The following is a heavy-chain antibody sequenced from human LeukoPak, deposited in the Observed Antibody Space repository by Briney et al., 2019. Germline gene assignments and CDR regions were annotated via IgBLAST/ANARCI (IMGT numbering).Heavy chain of an antibody. Sequence: GGSLRLSCAASGFTFSSSAMSWVRQAPGKGLEWLSGISGIGGGTYYADSVKGRFTISRDDSKNTLYLQMHSLRAEDTAVFYCAKSGGSSGWLYWGQGTLVTVSS. J-gene: IGHJ4*02. CDR3: AKSGGSSGWLY. CDR1: GFTFSSSA. CDR2: ISGIGGGT. D-gene: IGHD6-19*01. V-gene: IGHV3-23*01.